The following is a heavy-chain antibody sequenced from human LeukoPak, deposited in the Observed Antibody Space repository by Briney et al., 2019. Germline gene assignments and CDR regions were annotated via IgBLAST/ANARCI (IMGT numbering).Heavy chain of an antibody. CDR1: ALPVSNIV. CDR3: VMLPEGCSVCEVDN. Sequence: GGSLRLSFVASALPVSNIVMGSGRQAPGKGLEWVSSLGGTNGYTYYADSVKGRFSISRDNSKNTLYLQMNGLRAEDTALYDRVMLPEGCSVCEVDNWGQGTLVTVSS. D-gene: IGHD2-21*01. CDR2: LGGTNGYT. J-gene: IGHJ4*02. V-gene: IGHV3-23*01.